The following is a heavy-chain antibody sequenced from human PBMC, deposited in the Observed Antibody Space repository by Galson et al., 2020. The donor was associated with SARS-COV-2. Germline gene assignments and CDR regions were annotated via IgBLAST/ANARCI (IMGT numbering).Heavy chain of an antibody. CDR1: GFTFSSYS. V-gene: IGHV3-21*01. Sequence: ESLKISCAASGFTFSSYSMNWVRQAPGKGLEWVSSISSSSSYIYYADSVKGRFTISRDNAKNSLYLQMNSLRAEDTAVYYCARDYYYGSGSYSKGDWFDPWGQGTLVTVSS. CDR2: ISSSSSYI. D-gene: IGHD3-10*01. CDR3: ARDYYYGSGSYSKGDWFDP. J-gene: IGHJ5*02.